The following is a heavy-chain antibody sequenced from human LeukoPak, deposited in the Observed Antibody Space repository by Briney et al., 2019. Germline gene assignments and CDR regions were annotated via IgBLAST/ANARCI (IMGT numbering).Heavy chain of an antibody. CDR2: INWNGGST. V-gene: IGHV3-20*04. J-gene: IGHJ4*02. CDR1: GFTFDDYG. D-gene: IGHD3-22*01. CDR3: ARDRGYYYDSSGTGYFDY. Sequence: GGSLRLSCAASGFTFDDYGMTWVRQTPGKGLEWVSDINWNGGSTGYTDSVKGRFTISRDSAKNSLYLQMNSLRAEDTALYYCARDRGYYYDSSGTGYFDYWGQGTLVTVSS.